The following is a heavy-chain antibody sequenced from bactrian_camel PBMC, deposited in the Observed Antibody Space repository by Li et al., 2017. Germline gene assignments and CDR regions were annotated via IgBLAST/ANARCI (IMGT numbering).Heavy chain of an antibody. CDR1: GYTYNRYC. V-gene: IGHV3S6*01. Sequence: QLVESGGGSVQSGGSLRLSCVASGYTYNRYCMGWFRQGSGKEREGVAVVDADGTVTYAESVKGRFTISQDNSNNTVVLQMNNLKPEDTAMYYCNLCDCYSGSCARDEYNYWGQGTQVTVS. J-gene: IGHJ4*01. CDR2: VDADGTVT. CDR3: NLCDCYSGSCARDEYNY. D-gene: IGHD3*01.